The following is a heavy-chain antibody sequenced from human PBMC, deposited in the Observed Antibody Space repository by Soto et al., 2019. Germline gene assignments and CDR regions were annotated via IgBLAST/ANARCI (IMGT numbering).Heavy chain of an antibody. Sequence: SETLSLTCDVHGGSLSDYYWTWIRQPPGKGLEWVGDISHSAGANYNPSLKSRVTMSIDTSKNQLSLRLSSVTAADTSVYYCVRRYFDPSSFSYYFDSWGQGALVTVSS. D-gene: IGHD3-3*01. J-gene: IGHJ4*02. CDR1: GGSLSDYY. CDR2: ISHSAGA. CDR3: VRRYFDPSSFSYYFDS. V-gene: IGHV4-34*01.